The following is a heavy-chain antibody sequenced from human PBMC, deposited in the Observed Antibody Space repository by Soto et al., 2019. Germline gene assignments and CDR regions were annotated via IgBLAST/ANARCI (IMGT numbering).Heavy chain of an antibody. CDR3: ASNLGAVAAYGMDV. J-gene: IGHJ6*02. Sequence: SETLSLTCTVSGGSISSGGYYWSWIRQHPGKGLEWIGYIYYSGSTYYNPSLKSRVTISVDTSKNQFSLKLSSVTAADTAVYYCASNLGAVAAYGMDVWGQGTTVTVSS. V-gene: IGHV4-31*03. D-gene: IGHD3-16*01. CDR2: IYYSGST. CDR1: GGSISSGGYY.